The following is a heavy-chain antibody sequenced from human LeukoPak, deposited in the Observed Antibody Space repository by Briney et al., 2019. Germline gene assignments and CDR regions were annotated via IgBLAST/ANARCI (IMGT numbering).Heavy chain of an antibody. V-gene: IGHV3-23*01. J-gene: IGHJ4*02. CDR3: AKHFEYCSAGSCYAFDA. CDR2: ISESCGGT. D-gene: IGHD2-15*01. Sequence: GGSLRLSCAASGFTFNSYAMNWVRQAPGKGLEWVLVISESCGGTFYALSVKGRFTGSRDNSKNKLYLKMNSLRAEDTAVYYCAKHFEYCSAGSCYAFDAWGQGTLVTVSS. CDR1: GFTFNSYA.